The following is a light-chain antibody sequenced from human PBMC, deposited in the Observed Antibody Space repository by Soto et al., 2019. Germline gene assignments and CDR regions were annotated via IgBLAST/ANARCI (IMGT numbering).Light chain of an antibody. CDR1: QGISSW. J-gene: IGKJ5*01. CDR3: QQANSFPIM. V-gene: IGKV1-12*01. Sequence: TPVTKKTSKLRASVGDRVTIHCRASQGISSWLAWYQKKPGKAPNLLIYAASSLQSGVPSRFSGSESGTDFTLTISSLQPEDCATYFCQQANSFPIMVGQGTRR. CDR2: AAS.